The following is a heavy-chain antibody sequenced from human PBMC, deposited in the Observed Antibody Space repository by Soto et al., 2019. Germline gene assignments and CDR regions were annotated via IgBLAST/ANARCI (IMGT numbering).Heavy chain of an antibody. Sequence: QLQLQESGPGLVKPSETLSLTCTVSGGSISSSSYYWGWIRQPPGKGLEWIGSIYYSGSTYYNPSLKSRVTISVDTSKNQFSLKLSSVTAADTAVYYCARPSTYNWYRDQGYFDIWGQGTMVTVSS. CDR3: ARPSTYNWYRDQGYFDI. J-gene: IGHJ3*02. CDR1: GGSISSSSYY. D-gene: IGHD1-1*01. V-gene: IGHV4-39*01. CDR2: IYYSGST.